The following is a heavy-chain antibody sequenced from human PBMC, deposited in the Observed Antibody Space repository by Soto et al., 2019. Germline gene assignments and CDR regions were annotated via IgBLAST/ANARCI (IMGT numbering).Heavy chain of an antibody. CDR3: ARQLKRGGRGNGFDP. J-gene: IGHJ5*02. CDR1: GGSISSYY. Sequence: SETLSLTCTVSGGSISSYYWSWIRQPAGKGLEWIGRIYTSGSTNYNPSLKSRVTMSVDTSKNQFSLKLSSVTAADTAVYYCARQLKRGGRGNGFDPWGQGTLFPVYS. V-gene: IGHV4-4*07. CDR2: IYTSGST. D-gene: IGHD2-15*01.